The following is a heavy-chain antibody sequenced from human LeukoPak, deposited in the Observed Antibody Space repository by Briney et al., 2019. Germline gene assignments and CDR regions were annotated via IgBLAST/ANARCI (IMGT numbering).Heavy chain of an antibody. J-gene: IGHJ4*02. V-gene: IGHV1-2*02. D-gene: IGHD3-10*01. CDR1: GYTFIDHY. CDR2: INPNSGDT. CDR3: ARYYIEGRCFDY. Sequence: ASVQVSCKASGYTFIDHYIHWVRQAPGQGLEWMGWINPNSGDTNYAQRFQGRVTLTRDTSIRTAYMELSRLRSDDTAMYYCARYYIEGRCFDYWGQGTLVTVSS.